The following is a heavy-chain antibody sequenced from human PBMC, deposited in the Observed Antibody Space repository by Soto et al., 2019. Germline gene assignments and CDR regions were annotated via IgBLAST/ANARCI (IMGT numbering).Heavy chain of an antibody. CDR2: IYYSGST. CDR3: ATGGGGFYYYYYGMDV. J-gene: IGHJ6*02. CDR1: GACISCGGYY. D-gene: IGHD3-10*01. V-gene: IGHV4-31*03. Sequence: TLSPTGTVSGACISCGGYYWGWIRQHRGKGLEWIGYIYYSGSTYYNPSLKSRVTISVDTSKNQLSLKLRSVTAADTAVYYCATGGGGFYYYYYGMDVWGQGTTVTVSS.